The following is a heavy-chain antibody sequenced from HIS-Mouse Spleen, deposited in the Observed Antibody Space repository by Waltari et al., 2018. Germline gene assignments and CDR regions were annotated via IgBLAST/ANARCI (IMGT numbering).Heavy chain of an antibody. CDR3: ARGHDYSNYFDY. J-gene: IGHJ4*02. CDR2: MNPNSGNT. Sequence: QVQLVQSGAEVKKPGASVKVSCKASGYTFPSYDINWVRQANGQGLEWMGWMNPNSGNTGYAQKFQGRVTMTRNTSISTAYMELSSLRSEDTAVYYCARGHDYSNYFDYWGQGTLVTVSS. D-gene: IGHD4-4*01. V-gene: IGHV1-8*01. CDR1: GYTFPSYD.